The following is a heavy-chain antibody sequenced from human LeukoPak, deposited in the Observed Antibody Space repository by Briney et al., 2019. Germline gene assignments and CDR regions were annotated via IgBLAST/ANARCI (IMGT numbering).Heavy chain of an antibody. D-gene: IGHD2-15*01. CDR2: IYYGGST. Sequence: PSETLSLTCTVSGGSVSNSGNYWSWIRQPPGKGLEWIGYIYYGGSTNYNPSLKSRVTISVDTSKDQFSLKLTSVTAADTAVYYCARDRSQDRYYYSGMDVWGKGTTVTVAS. CDR1: GGSVSNSGNY. V-gene: IGHV4-61*08. CDR3: ARDRSQDRYYYSGMDV. J-gene: IGHJ6*04.